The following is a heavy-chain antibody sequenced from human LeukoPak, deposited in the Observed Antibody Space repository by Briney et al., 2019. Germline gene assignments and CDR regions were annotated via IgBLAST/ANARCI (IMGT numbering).Heavy chain of an antibody. CDR2: ISGSGGST. CDR3: AKDLGIVVVVAVNWFDP. Sequence: PGGSLRLSCAASGFTFSSYAMSWVRQAPGKGLKWVSAISGSGGSTYYADSVKGRFTISRDNSKNTLYLQMNSLRAEDTAVYYCAKDLGIVVVVAVNWFDPWGQGTLVTVSS. CDR1: GFTFSSYA. D-gene: IGHD2-15*01. J-gene: IGHJ5*02. V-gene: IGHV3-23*01.